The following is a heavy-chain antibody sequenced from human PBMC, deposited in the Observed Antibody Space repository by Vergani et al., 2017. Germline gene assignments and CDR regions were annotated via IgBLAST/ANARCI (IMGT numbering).Heavy chain of an antibody. Sequence: EVQLLESGGGLVQPGGSLRLSCAASGFTFSSYAMSWVRQAPGKGLEWVSAISGSDHNTNYADSVKGRFTISRDNSKNTLYLQMNSLRAEDTAVYYCAKWSGSSSSAYYYYYYMDVWGKGTTVTVSS. D-gene: IGHD6-6*01. J-gene: IGHJ6*03. CDR2: ISGSDHNT. CDR3: AKWSGSSSSAYYYYYYMDV. CDR1: GFTFSSYA. V-gene: IGHV3-23*01.